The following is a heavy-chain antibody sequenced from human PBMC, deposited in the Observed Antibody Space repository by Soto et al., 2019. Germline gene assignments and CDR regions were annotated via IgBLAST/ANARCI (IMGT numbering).Heavy chain of an antibody. V-gene: IGHV1-2*02. CDR1: GYTFTGYY. Sequence: ASVKVSCKASGYTFTGYYMHWARQAPGQGLEWMGWINPNSGGTNYAQKFQGRVSMTRDTSISTAYMELSRLRSDDTAVYYCARAEIPYRWAAAGQESFDYWGQGTLVTVSS. CDR3: ARAEIPYRWAAAGQESFDY. J-gene: IGHJ4*02. D-gene: IGHD6-13*01. CDR2: INPNSGGT.